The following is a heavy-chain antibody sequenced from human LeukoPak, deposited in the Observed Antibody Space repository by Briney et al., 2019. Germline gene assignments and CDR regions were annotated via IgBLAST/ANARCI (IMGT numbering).Heavy chain of an antibody. V-gene: IGHV3-7*04. Sequence: GSLRLSCAASGFTFTTYWMAWVRQAPGKGLEWVANIKQDGSEKYYVDSVKGRFTISRDNAENSLHLQMNSLRAEDTAVYYCARDSDGVLDYWGQGTLVTVSS. CDR3: ARDSDGVLDY. J-gene: IGHJ4*02. CDR2: IKQDGSEK. CDR1: GFTFTTYW. D-gene: IGHD3-10*01.